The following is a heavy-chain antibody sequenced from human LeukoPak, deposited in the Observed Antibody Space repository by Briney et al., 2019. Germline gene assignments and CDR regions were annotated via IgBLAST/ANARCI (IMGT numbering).Heavy chain of an antibody. J-gene: IGHJ3*02. D-gene: IGHD1-7*01. Sequence: SETLSLTCTVSGGSISSGGYYWSWIRQPPGKGLEWIGYIYHSGSTYYNPSLKSRVTISVDRSKNQFSLKLSSVTAADTAVYYCARGTGTASGDIWGQGTMVTVSS. CDR3: ARGTGTASGDI. CDR1: GGSISSGGYY. V-gene: IGHV4-30-2*01. CDR2: IYHSGST.